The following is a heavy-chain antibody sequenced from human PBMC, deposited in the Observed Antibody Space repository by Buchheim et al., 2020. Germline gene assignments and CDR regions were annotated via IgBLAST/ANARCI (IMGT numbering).Heavy chain of an antibody. Sequence: QVQLVESGGGVVQPGRSLRLSCAASGFTFSSYGMHWVRQAPGKGLEWVAVIWYDGSNKYYADSVKGRFTISRDNSEDTLYLQMNSLRAEDTAVYYCAKDLVGATGVGDWGQGTL. CDR3: AKDLVGATGVGD. CDR1: GFTFSSYG. V-gene: IGHV3-33*06. J-gene: IGHJ4*02. D-gene: IGHD1-26*01. CDR2: IWYDGSNK.